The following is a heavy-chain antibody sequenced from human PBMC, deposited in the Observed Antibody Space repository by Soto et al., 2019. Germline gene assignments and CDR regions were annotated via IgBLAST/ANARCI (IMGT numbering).Heavy chain of an antibody. V-gene: IGHV5-51*01. D-gene: IGHD6-19*01. CDR3: ARTTVAGIRGSFDF. Sequence: GESLKISCQGSGYDFTTVWIGWVRQMPGKGLECLGIVYPGDSDTRYSPSFQGQVTISADKSINTAYLHFSSLKASDTAIYYCARTTVAGIRGSFDFWGQGTLVTRLL. CDR2: VYPGDSDT. CDR1: GYDFTTVW. J-gene: IGHJ4*02.